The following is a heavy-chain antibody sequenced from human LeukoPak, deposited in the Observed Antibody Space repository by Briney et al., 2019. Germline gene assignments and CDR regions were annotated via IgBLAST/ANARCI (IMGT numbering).Heavy chain of an antibody. CDR3: ARDLYGGNAFDI. CDR2: IVGRGDNK. V-gene: IGHV3-48*03. Sequence: PGGSLRLSCAAPGFTFSHYEMNWVRLAPGKGLEWVAYIVGRGDNKQYADSVRGRFTISRDNAKNSLYLQMHSLRAEDTAVYYCARDLYGGNAFDIWGQGTMVTVSS. D-gene: IGHD4-23*01. CDR1: GFTFSHYE. J-gene: IGHJ3*02.